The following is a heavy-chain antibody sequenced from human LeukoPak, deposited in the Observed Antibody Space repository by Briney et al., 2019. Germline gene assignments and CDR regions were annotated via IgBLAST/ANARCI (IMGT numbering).Heavy chain of an antibody. V-gene: IGHV1-2*02. CDR3: GKDYRRFWGYGSSWAPLDY. CDR2: INPNSGGT. J-gene: IGHJ4*02. Sequence: ASVKVSCKASGYTFTGYYMHWVRQAPGQGLEWMGWINPNSGGTNYAQKFQGRVTMTRDTSISTAYMELSRLRSDDTAVYYCGKDYRRFWGYGSSWAPLDYGGRGTLVTVPS. D-gene: IGHD6-6*01. CDR1: GYTFTGYY.